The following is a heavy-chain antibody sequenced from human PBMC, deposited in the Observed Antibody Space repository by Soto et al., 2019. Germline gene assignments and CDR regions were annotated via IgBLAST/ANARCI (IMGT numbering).Heavy chain of an antibody. D-gene: IGHD3-22*01. Sequence: EGSLRLSCAASGFTFSKNAMHWVRQAPAKGLEWVAVISYDGSNKYYADSVKGRFSISRDNAKNTLYLQMDSLRAEDTAVYYCARGGYYDSSDYSFGYWGQGT. V-gene: IGHV3-30-3*01. CDR3: ARGGYYDSSDYSFGY. CDR2: ISYDGSNK. CDR1: GFTFSKNA. J-gene: IGHJ4*02.